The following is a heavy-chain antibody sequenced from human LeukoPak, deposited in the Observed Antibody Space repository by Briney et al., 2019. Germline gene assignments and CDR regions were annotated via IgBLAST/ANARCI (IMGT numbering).Heavy chain of an antibody. CDR2: ISNNGGST. V-gene: IGHV3-64*01. J-gene: IGHJ3*02. Sequence: AGGSLRLSCAASGFTFSDSVMHWVRQAPGRGLEYVSAISNNGGSTYYVNSVKGRFTISRDNSKNTLYLQMGSLGAEDMAVYYCATQTSRSRGSSWYGYAFDIWGQGTLVTVSS. CDR3: ATQTSRSRGSSWYGYAFDI. D-gene: IGHD6-13*01. CDR1: GFTFSDSV.